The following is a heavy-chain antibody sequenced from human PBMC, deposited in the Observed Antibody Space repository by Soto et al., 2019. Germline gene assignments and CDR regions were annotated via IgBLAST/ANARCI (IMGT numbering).Heavy chain of an antibody. V-gene: IGHV1-2*02. Sequence: QVQLVQSGAEVKKPGASVKVSCKASGYTFTGYQMHWVRQAPGQGLEWMGWINPNSGGTNYAQKLQGRVTMTRDTSITTAYMELNRLTSDDTAVYYCARGQYMVSPENWGQGTLVSVSS. CDR3: ARGQYMVSPEN. CDR2: INPNSGGT. CDR1: GYTFTGYQ. J-gene: IGHJ4*02. D-gene: IGHD2-8*01.